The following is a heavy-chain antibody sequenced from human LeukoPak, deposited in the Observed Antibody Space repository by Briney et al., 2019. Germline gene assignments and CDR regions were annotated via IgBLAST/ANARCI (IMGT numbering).Heavy chain of an antibody. CDR2: IYHSGST. CDR3: ARGTLGGYFDY. J-gene: IGHJ4*02. V-gene: IGHV4-30-2*01. CDR1: GGSISSYS. Sequence: SETLSLTCTVSGGSISSYSWSWIRQPPGKGLEWIGYIYHSGSTYYNPSLKSRVTISVDRSKNQFSLKLSSVTAADTAVYYCARGTLGGYFDYWGQGTLVTVSS. D-gene: IGHD3-16*01.